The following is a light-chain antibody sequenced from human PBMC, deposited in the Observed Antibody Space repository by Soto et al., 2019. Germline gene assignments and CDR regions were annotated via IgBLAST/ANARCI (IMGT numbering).Light chain of an antibody. J-gene: IGKJ1*01. CDR3: QQSYNSPWT. V-gene: IGKV1-39*01. Sequence: DIQMTQSPSSLSASVRDRVTITCRASQTISSYLNWYQQKPGEAPKLLIYGASSLQSGVPSRFSGSGSGTDFTLTISSLRPEDFATYYCQQSYNSPWTFGQGTKVEV. CDR2: GAS. CDR1: QTISSY.